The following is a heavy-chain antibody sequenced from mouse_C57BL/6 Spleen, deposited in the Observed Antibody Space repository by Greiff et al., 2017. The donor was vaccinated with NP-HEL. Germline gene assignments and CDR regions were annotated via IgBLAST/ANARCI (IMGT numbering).Heavy chain of an antibody. CDR1: GYTFTDYN. Sequence: EVKLQESGPELVKPGASVKMSCKASGYTFTDYNMHWVKQSHGKSLEWIGYINPNNGGTSYNQKFKGKATLTVNKSSSTAYMELRSLTSEDSAVYYCARYPPYGNYGYFDVWGTGTTVTVSS. CDR2: INPNNGGT. D-gene: IGHD2-1*01. CDR3: ARYPPYGNYGYFDV. V-gene: IGHV1-22*01. J-gene: IGHJ1*03.